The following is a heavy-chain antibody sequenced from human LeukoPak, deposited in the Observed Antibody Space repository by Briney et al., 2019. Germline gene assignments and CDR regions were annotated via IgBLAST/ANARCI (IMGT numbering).Heavy chain of an antibody. V-gene: IGHV3-7*02. J-gene: IGHJ4*02. CDR3: XDSRY. D-gene: IGHD3-22*01. CDR2: IKPDGSGK. CDR1: GFIFSSYW. Sequence: GGSLRLSCAASGFIFSSYWMSWVRQAPGKGLEWVGNIKPDGSGKYYMDSVKGRFTISRDNAKNSLYLQMNSLRAEDTAVYYXXDSRYWGQGTLVTVSS.